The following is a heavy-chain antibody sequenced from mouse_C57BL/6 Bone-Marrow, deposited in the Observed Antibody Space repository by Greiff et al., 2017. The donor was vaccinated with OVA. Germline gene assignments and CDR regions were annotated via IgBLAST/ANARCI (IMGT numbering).Heavy chain of an antibody. CDR1: GYTFTDYY. CDR3: ARVIRDAWFAY. CDR2: INPYNGGT. Sequence: EVKLMESGPVLVKPGASVKMSCKASGYTFTDYYMNWVKQSHGKSLEWIGVINPYNGGTSYNQKFKGKATLTVDKSSSTAYMELNSLTSEDSAVYYCARVIRDAWFAYWGQGTLVTVSA. J-gene: IGHJ3*01. D-gene: IGHD2-4*01. V-gene: IGHV1-19*01.